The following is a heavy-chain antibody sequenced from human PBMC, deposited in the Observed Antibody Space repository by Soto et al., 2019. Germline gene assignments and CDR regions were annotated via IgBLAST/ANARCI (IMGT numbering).Heavy chain of an antibody. CDR3: AKVSRASRISTPDFDA. V-gene: IGHV3-30-3*01. Sequence: QVQLVESGGGVVQPGTSLRLSCAASGFLFNRYSIHWVRQAPGKGLEWVAVISYDGNTQYYGDALKGRFIVSRENSKQTAEMQRNDLRADDTAVYDCAKVSRASRISTPDFDAWGQGTLVTVSS. CDR1: GFLFNRYS. CDR2: ISYDGNTQ. J-gene: IGHJ4*02.